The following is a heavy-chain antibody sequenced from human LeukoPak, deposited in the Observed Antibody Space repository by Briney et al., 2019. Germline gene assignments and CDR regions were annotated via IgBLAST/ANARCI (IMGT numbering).Heavy chain of an antibody. CDR3: ARISLRSEGFDY. J-gene: IGHJ4*02. Sequence: PSQTLSLTCTVSGGSISSGDYYWSWIRQPPGKGLEWIGYIYYSGSTYYNPSLKSRVTISVDTSKNQFSLKLSSVTAADTAMYYCARISLRSEGFDYWGQGTLVTVSS. D-gene: IGHD5-12*01. CDR2: IYYSGST. V-gene: IGHV4-30-4*01. CDR1: GGSISSGDYY.